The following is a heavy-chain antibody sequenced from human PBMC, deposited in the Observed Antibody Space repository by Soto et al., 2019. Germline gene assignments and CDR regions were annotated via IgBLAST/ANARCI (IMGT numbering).Heavy chain of an antibody. Sequence: ASVKVSCKASRYTFISYDINWVRQATGQGLERMGWMNPKSANTGYAQNFQGRVTMTRNTSISTAYMELSSLRSEDTAVYYCARSPSWETTVTPYYFDYWGQGTLVTVSS. CDR3: ARSPSWETTVTPYYFDY. J-gene: IGHJ4*02. D-gene: IGHD4-4*01. V-gene: IGHV1-8*01. CDR2: MNPKSANT. CDR1: RYTFISYD.